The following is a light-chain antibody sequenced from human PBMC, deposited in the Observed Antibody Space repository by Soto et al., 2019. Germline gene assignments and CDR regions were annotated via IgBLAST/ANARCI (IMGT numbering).Light chain of an antibody. Sequence: DIQMTQSPSTLSASVGDRVNITCRASQSITNWLAWYQQKPGKAPKLLIYKTSTLESGVPSRFSGSGSGTEFTLTISSLQPDDFATYYCQQYNTYSTTFGPGTKAEIK. J-gene: IGKJ1*01. CDR1: QSITNW. V-gene: IGKV1-5*03. CDR2: KTS. CDR3: QQYNTYSTT.